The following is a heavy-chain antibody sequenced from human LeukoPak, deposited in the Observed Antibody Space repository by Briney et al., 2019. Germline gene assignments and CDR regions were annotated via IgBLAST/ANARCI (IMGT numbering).Heavy chain of an antibody. V-gene: IGHV4-39*01. CDR3: ARRGLYGSSSFDP. CDR2: IYYSGTT. Sequence: PSETLSLTCTVSGGSISSSSYFWGWIRQPPGKGLEWLGIIYYSGTTYYNPSLKSRVTISVDTSKNQFSLKLSSVTAADTAVYYCARRGLYGSSSFDPWGQGTLVTVSS. D-gene: IGHD2-2*01. J-gene: IGHJ5*02. CDR1: GGSISSSSYF.